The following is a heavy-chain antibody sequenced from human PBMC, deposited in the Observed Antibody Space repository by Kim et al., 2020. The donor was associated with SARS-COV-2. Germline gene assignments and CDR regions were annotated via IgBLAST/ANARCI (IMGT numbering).Heavy chain of an antibody. CDR3: ARGYRFPATFDY. V-gene: IGHV6-1*01. J-gene: IGHJ4*02. D-gene: IGHD1-26*01. Sequence: DYEVSVKSRITNNPDTSKNQFSLQLSSVTPEDTAVYYCARGYRFPATFDYWGQGTLVTVSS.